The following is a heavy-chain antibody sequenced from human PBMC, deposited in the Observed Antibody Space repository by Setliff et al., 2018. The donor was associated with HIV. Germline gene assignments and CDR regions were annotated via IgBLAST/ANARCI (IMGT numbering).Heavy chain of an antibody. CDR3: ATLDPSGGNFLAY. CDR1: GLTFHQVW. CDR2: LKVSPGGEVT. J-gene: IGHJ4*02. V-gene: IGHV3-15*01. Sequence: GGSLRLSCVVSGLTFHQVWMTWVRQAPGKGLEWVARLKVSPGGEVTDYAAPVKGRFIISRDISKSTLYLQMNSLKSEDTAVYYCATLDPSGGNFLAYWGQGTLVTVSS. D-gene: IGHD2-21*02.